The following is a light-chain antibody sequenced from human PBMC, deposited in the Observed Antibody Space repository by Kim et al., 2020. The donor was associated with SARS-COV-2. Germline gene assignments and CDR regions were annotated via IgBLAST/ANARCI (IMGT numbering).Light chain of an antibody. Sequence: ALGQTDRIKCQGDSLRSYCASWYQQKPGQAPVLVIYGKNNRPSGIPDRFSGSSSGNTATLTITGAQAEDEADYYCNSRDSSGNHLVFGGGTQLTVL. CDR3: NSRDSSGNHLV. V-gene: IGLV3-19*01. CDR2: GKN. J-gene: IGLJ2*01. CDR1: SLRSYC.